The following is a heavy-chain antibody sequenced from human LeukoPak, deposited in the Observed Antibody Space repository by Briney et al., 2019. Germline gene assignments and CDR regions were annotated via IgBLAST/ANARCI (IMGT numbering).Heavy chain of an antibody. CDR1: GFTFSSYA. V-gene: IGHV3-23*01. D-gene: IGHD3-10*01. CDR3: AKDQFGELRRGPYYFDY. CDR2: ISSSGGST. J-gene: IGHJ4*02. Sequence: TGGSLRLSCAASGFTFSSYAMSWVRQAPGKGLEWVSAISSSGGSTYYADSVKGRFTISRDNSKNTLYLQMNSLRAEDTAVYYCAKDQFGELRRGPYYFDYWGQGTLVTVSS.